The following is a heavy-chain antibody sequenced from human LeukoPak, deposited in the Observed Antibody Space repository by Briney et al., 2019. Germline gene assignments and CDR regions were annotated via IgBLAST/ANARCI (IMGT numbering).Heavy chain of an antibody. CDR2: ISGSGGST. D-gene: IGHD6-19*01. J-gene: IGHJ4*02. CDR1: GFTFSRYA. Sequence: PGGSLRLSCAASGFTFSRYAMSWVPQAPGKGLEWVLAISGSGGSTYYAHSVKGRFTISRDNSKNPLYLQINSLRAEDTAVYYCAKDNVGVWYTSHYFDYWGQGTLVTVSS. V-gene: IGHV3-23*01. CDR3: AKDNVGVWYTSHYFDY.